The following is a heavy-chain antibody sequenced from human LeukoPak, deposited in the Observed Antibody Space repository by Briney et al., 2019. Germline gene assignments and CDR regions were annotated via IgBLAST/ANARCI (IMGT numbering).Heavy chain of an antibody. V-gene: IGHV3-23*01. CDR1: GFTFSNSA. J-gene: IGHJ6*02. D-gene: IGHD3-3*01. Sequence: PGRSLRLSCAVSGFTFSNSAMSWVRQAPGKGLEWVSAISGSGGSTYYADSVKGRFTISRDNSKNTLYLQMNSLRAEDTAVYYCGRGVELRSFEWLLGDRNYYYGIDVWGQGTTVTVSS. CDR3: GRGVELRSFEWLLGDRNYYYGIDV. CDR2: ISGSGGST.